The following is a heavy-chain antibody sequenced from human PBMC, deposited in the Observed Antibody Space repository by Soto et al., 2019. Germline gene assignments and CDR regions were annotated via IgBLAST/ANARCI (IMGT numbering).Heavy chain of an antibody. CDR3: ARDAVASSWYRDNWFDP. D-gene: IGHD6-13*01. Sequence: ASVKVSCKASGYTFTSDGISWLRQAPGQGLEWMGWISAYNGNTNYAQKLQGRVTMTTDTSTSTAYMELRSLRSDDTAVYYCARDAVASSWYRDNWFDPWGQGTLVTVSS. V-gene: IGHV1-18*04. CDR1: GYTFTSDG. J-gene: IGHJ5*02. CDR2: ISAYNGNT.